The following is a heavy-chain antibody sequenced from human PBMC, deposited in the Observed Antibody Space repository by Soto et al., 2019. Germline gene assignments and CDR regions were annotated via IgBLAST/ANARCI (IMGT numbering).Heavy chain of an antibody. D-gene: IGHD5-12*01. Sequence: EVQLVESGGGLVQPGGSLRLSCAASGFTVSSNYMSWVRQAPGKGLEWVSVIYSGGSTYYADSVKGRFTISRDNSKNTLDLQMNSLRAEDTAVYYCASTSGYDYYFDYWGQGTLVTVSS. CDR3: ASTSGYDYYFDY. CDR1: GFTVSSNY. J-gene: IGHJ4*02. CDR2: IYSGGST. V-gene: IGHV3-66*01.